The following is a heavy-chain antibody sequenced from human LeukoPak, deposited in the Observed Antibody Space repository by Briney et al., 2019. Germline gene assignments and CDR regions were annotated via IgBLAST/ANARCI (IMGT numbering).Heavy chain of an antibody. CDR3: ARHDGKLVR. J-gene: IGHJ4*02. Sequence: SETLSLTCTVSGGSITMTNYYWGWIRQPPGKGLEWIGSLHYNGNTHYNPSLKSRVAMSVDTSKDQLSLTLTSVTAADTAVYYCARHDGKLVRWGQGTLVTVSS. CDR2: LHYNGNT. CDR1: GGSITMTNYY. V-gene: IGHV4-39*01. D-gene: IGHD6-6*01.